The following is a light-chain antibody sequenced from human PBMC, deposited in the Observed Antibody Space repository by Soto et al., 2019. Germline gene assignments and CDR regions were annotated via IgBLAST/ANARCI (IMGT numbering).Light chain of an antibody. J-gene: IGKJ2*01. V-gene: IGKV1-39*01. CDR2: GAS. CDR1: QTISKS. Sequence: EIQMTQSPSSLSACVGYKISITCRSFQTISKSLNWYQQRPGKAPKLLIFGASTLHNGVPPRFSGLGSGTHFTLTIINLQTEDAAAYYCKQSYSVPYTFGKGTKVDIK. CDR3: KQSYSVPYT.